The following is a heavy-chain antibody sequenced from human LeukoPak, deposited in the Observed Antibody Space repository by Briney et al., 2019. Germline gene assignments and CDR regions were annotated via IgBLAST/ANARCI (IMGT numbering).Heavy chain of an antibody. CDR3: ARGGGVVVPAAMPRFGP. CDR2: IYYSGST. CDR1: GGSISSSNW. V-gene: IGHV4-30-4*01. D-gene: IGHD2-2*01. Sequence: SETLSLTCAVSGGSISSSNWWSWVRQPPGKGLEWIGYIYYSGSTYYNPSLKSRVTISVDTSKNQFSLKLSSVTAADTAVYYCARGGGVVVPAAMPRFGPWGQGTLVTVSS. J-gene: IGHJ5*02.